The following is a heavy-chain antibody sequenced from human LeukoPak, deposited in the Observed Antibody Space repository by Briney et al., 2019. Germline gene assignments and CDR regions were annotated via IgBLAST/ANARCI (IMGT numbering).Heavy chain of an antibody. J-gene: IGHJ2*01. CDR3: AKDNGNWYLDI. CDR1: GFKFGDYS. CDR2: ISWNSGSI. Sequence: PGRSLRLSCAASGFKFGDYSMNWVRQAPGKGLEWVSSISWNSGSIDYAGSVKGRFTISRDNAKNSLYLQMNSLRDEDTAFYYCAKDNGNWYLDIWGRGTLVTVSS. V-gene: IGHV3-9*01.